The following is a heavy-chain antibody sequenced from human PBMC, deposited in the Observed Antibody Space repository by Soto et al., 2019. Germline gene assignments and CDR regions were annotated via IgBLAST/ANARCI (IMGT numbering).Heavy chain of an antibody. Sequence: ASVKVSCKVSGYTLTELSMHWVRQAPGKGLEWMGGFDPEDGETIYQKKFQGRVTMTEDTSTDTAYMELSSLRSEDTAVYYCAITGTNNAFDIWGQGTMVTVSS. CDR2: FDPEDGET. CDR1: GYTLTELS. V-gene: IGHV1-24*01. CDR3: AITGTNNAFDI. J-gene: IGHJ3*02. D-gene: IGHD1-20*01.